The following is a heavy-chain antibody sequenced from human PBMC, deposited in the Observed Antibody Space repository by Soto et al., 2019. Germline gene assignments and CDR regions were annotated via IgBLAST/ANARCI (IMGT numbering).Heavy chain of an antibody. CDR1: GYNFAVYW. V-gene: IGHV5-51*03. CDR2: IYPGDSDT. Sequence: GKSLKISCKGSGYNFAVYWIGWVRQMPGKGLEWMGMIYPGDSDTRYSPSFQGQVTISVDKSISTAYLQWSSLKASDTAMYYCARGWKVAGDAFDIWGQGTMVTVSS. CDR3: ARGWKVAGDAFDI. D-gene: IGHD1-1*01. J-gene: IGHJ3*02.